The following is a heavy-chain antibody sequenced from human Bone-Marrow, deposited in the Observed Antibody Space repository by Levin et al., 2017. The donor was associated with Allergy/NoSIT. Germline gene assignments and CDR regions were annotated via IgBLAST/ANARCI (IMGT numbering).Heavy chain of an antibody. CDR3: ARLSMIQGVPPFDY. CDR2: ISSDGSIT. J-gene: IGHJ4*02. Sequence: GGSLRLSCAASGLTFNKYWMHWVRQAPGQRLVWLSRISSDGSITTYADSVKGRFTISRDNAKNTLYLQMNSLRAEDTAVYYCARLSMIQGVPPFDYWGQGTLVTVSS. D-gene: IGHD3-10*01. CDR1: GLTFNKYW. V-gene: IGHV3-74*01.